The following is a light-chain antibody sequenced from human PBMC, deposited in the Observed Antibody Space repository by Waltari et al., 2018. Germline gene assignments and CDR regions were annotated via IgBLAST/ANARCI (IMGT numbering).Light chain of an antibody. CDR3: QQYDGFPHT. V-gene: IGKV1-33*01. Sequence: DIQMTQSPSSLSASVGDRVSITCQASQDIRKYLNWFQPKPGKAPKLLIFEASNLETGVPSKFSGSGSGTDFTFTISNLQPEETATYYCQQYDGFPHTFGQGTKVEIK. CDR1: QDIRKY. J-gene: IGKJ2*01. CDR2: EAS.